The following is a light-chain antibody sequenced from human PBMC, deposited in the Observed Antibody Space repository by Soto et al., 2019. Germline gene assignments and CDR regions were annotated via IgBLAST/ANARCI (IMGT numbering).Light chain of an antibody. CDR3: QQYGSSPLT. CDR2: GAS. V-gene: IGKV3-20*01. Sequence: EIVLTQSPGTLSLSPGERATLSCRANQSVSSRYLAWYQQKPGQAPRLLSNGASSRATGIPDRFSGSGSGTDFTLTISRLEPEDFAVYYCQQYGSSPLTFGQGTRLEIK. CDR1: QSVSSRY. J-gene: IGKJ5*01.